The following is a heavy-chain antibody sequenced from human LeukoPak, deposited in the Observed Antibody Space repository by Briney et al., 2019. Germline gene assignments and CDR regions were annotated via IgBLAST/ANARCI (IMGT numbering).Heavy chain of an antibody. Sequence: ASVKVSCKASGYTFTSYGLSWVRQAPGQGLEWMGWISAYNGNTNYAQKLQGRVTMTTDTSTSTAYMELRSLRSDDTAVYYCARDHPGVGATDYYYGMDVWGQGTTVTVSS. CDR1: GYTFTSYG. CDR3: ARDHPGVGATDYYYGMDV. CDR2: ISAYNGNT. V-gene: IGHV1-18*01. D-gene: IGHD1-26*01. J-gene: IGHJ6*02.